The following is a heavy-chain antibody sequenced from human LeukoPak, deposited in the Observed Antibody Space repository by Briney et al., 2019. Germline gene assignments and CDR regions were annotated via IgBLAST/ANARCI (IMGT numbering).Heavy chain of an antibody. CDR2: ISGSGGST. Sequence: RTGGSLRLXCAASGFTFSSYAMSWVRQAPGKGLEWVSAISGSGGSTYYADSVKGRFTISRDNSKNTLYLQMNSLRAEDTAVYYCAKDPSGVLGTISGSYFDYWGQGTLVTVSS. D-gene: IGHD3-3*01. CDR3: AKDPSGVLGTISGSYFDY. V-gene: IGHV3-23*01. J-gene: IGHJ4*02. CDR1: GFTFSSYA.